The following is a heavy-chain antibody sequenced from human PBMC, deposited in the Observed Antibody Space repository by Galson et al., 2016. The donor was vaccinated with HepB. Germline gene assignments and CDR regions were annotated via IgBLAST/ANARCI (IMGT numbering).Heavy chain of an antibody. D-gene: IGHD6-19*01. V-gene: IGHV3-7*01. CDR3: ASGYTSGR. J-gene: IGHJ4*02. CDR2: TNKDGSER. Sequence: SLRLSCAASGFTLSNYWLDWVRQAPGKGLEWVGNTNKDGSERRYPDSVKDRFTISRDNAKNSVYLQMNSLRVEDTAVYFCASGYTSGRWGQGALVTVSS. CDR1: GFTLSNYW.